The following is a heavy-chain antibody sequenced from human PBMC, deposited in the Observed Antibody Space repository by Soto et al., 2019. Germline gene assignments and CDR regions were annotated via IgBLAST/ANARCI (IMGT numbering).Heavy chain of an antibody. CDR3: AKTGPYCGGDCSRYFYGMDV. Sequence: GVLRLSCAASGFAFRTYAMAWVRQAPGKGLEWVSGIWGSGDRTFYADSVKGRFTISRDNSRNALYLQMYSLTAEDTALYYCAKTGPYCGGDCSRYFYGMDVWGQGTTVTVSS. CDR2: IWGSGDRT. V-gene: IGHV3-23*01. CDR1: GFAFRTYA. D-gene: IGHD2-21*02. J-gene: IGHJ6*02.